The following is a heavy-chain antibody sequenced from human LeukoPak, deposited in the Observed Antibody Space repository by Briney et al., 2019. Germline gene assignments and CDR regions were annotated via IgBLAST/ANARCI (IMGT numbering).Heavy chain of an antibody. CDR1: GFPFSSYV. CDR2: ISGSGDNT. D-gene: IGHD3-22*01. J-gene: IGHJ4*02. V-gene: IGHV3-23*01. CDR3: ARQVGFCSDSTCYFDY. Sequence: GGSLRLSCAASGFPFSSYVMRWVRQAPGKGLQWVSAISGSGDNTDYADSVKGRFTISRDNSKNILFLQMSSLRADDTAIYYCARQVGFCSDSTCYFDYWGQGALVTVSS.